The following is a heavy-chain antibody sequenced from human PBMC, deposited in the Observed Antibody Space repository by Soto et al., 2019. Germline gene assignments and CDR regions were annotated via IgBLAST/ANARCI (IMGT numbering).Heavy chain of an antibody. CDR1: GYTFTSYA. J-gene: IGHJ6*02. CDR3: ARVGFIAAARGMDV. Sequence: ASVKVSCKASGYTFTSYAMHWVRQAPGQRLEWMGWINAGHGNTKYSQKFQGRVTITRDTSASTAYMELSSLRSEDTAVYYCARVGFIAAARGMDVWGQGTTVTVSS. D-gene: IGHD6-13*01. CDR2: INAGHGNT. V-gene: IGHV1-3*01.